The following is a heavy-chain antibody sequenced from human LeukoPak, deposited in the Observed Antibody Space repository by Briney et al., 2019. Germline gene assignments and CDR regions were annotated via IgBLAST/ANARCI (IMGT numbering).Heavy chain of an antibody. Sequence: PGGSLRLSCVASGFTFSSYAMHWVRQAPGKGLEWVAVISYDGSNKYYADSVKGRFTISRDNSKNTLYLQMNSLRAEDTAVYYCARAILCSTSCYYYWGVYYYGMDVWGQGTTVTVSS. CDR1: GFTFSSYA. V-gene: IGHV3-30*04. D-gene: IGHD2-2*01. CDR2: ISYDGSNK. CDR3: ARAILCSTSCYYYWGVYYYGMDV. J-gene: IGHJ6*02.